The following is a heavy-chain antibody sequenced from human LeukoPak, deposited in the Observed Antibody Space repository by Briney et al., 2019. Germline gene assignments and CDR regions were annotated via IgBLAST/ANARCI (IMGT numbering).Heavy chain of an antibody. J-gene: IGHJ4*02. Sequence: GGSLRLSCAASGFTFNSYSMNWVRQAPGKGLEWVSSISSSSSYIYYADSVKGRFTISRDNAKNSLYLQMNSLRAEDTAVYYCARSPKREFDYWGQGTLVTVSS. D-gene: IGHD1-26*01. CDR1: GFTFNSYS. CDR3: ARSPKREFDY. CDR2: ISSSSSYI. V-gene: IGHV3-21*01.